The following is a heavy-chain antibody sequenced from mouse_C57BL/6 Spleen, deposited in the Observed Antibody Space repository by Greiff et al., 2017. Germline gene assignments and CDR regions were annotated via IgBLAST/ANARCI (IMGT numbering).Heavy chain of an antibody. CDR3: ARNWDRDAMDY. J-gene: IGHJ4*01. CDR1: GFTFSDYG. D-gene: IGHD4-1*01. V-gene: IGHV5-17*01. CDR2: ISSGSSTI. Sequence: EVQLVESGGGLVKPGGSLKLSCAASGFTFSDYGMHWVRQAPEKGLEWVAYISSGSSTIYYADTVKGRFTLSRDNAKNTLFLQMTSLRSEDTAMYYCARNWDRDAMDYGGQGTSVTVSS.